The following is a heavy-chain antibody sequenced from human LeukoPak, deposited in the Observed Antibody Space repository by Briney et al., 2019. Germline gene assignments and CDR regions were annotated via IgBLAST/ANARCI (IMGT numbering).Heavy chain of an antibody. Sequence: GGSLRLSCAASGFTFSSYAMSWVRQAPGKGLEWVSDVSGSGDTTYYADSVKGRFTISRDNSKNTLYLQMNSLRVEDTAVYYCARDSSLGGGWGQGTLVTVSS. CDR3: ARDSSLGGG. D-gene: IGHD3-16*01. J-gene: IGHJ4*02. CDR1: GFTFSSYA. V-gene: IGHV3-23*01. CDR2: VSGSGDTT.